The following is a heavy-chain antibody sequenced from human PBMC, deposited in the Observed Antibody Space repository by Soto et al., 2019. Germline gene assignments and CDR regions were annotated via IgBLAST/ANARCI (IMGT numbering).Heavy chain of an antibody. J-gene: IGHJ6*02. CDR3: AGGDTDYYGMDV. CDR1: GGTFSSYT. Sequence: QVQLVQSGAAVKKPGSSVKVSCKASGGTFSSYTISWVRQAPGQGLEWMGRIIPILGIANYAQKFQGRVTITADKSTSTAYMELSSLRSEDTAVYYCAGGDTDYYGMDVWGQGTTVTVSS. D-gene: IGHD2-21*01. CDR2: IIPILGIA. V-gene: IGHV1-69*02.